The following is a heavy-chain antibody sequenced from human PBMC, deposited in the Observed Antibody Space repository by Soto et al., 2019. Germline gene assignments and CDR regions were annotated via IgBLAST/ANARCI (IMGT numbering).Heavy chain of an antibody. CDR2: IDPSDSYT. V-gene: IGHV5-10-1*01. CDR1: GYSFTSYW. J-gene: IGHJ6*02. Sequence: GESLKISCKGSGYSFTSYWISCVRQMPGKGLEWMGRIDPSDSYTNYSPSFQGHVTISADKSISTAYLQWSSLKASDTAMYYCARQDPYGSGTYGMDVWGQGTTVTVSS. D-gene: IGHD3-10*01. CDR3: ARQDPYGSGTYGMDV.